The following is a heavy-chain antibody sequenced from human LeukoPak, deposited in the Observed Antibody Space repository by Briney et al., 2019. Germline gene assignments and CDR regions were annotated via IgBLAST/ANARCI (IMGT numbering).Heavy chain of an antibody. Sequence: GGSLRLSCAASGFTFDGYAMHWVRHAPGKGLEWVSGISWNSGSIGYADSVKGRFTISRDNAKNSLYLQMNSLRAEDTAVYYCARVLAAAGRTFDYWGQGTLVTVSS. V-gene: IGHV3-9*01. CDR1: GFTFDGYA. CDR2: ISWNSGSI. CDR3: ARVLAAAGRTFDY. D-gene: IGHD6-13*01. J-gene: IGHJ4*02.